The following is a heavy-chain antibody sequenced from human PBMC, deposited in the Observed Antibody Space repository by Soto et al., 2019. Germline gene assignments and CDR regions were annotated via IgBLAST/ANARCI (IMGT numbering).Heavy chain of an antibody. CDR2: ISAYNGNT. J-gene: IGHJ5*02. D-gene: IGHD1-26*01. V-gene: IGHV1-18*01. Sequence: AAVKVSCKASGYTFTSYGISWVRQAPGQGLEWMGWISAYNGNTNYAQKLQGRVTMTTDTSTSTAYMELRSLRSDDTAVYYCAREVVGATHNWFDPWGQGTLVTVSS. CDR3: AREVVGATHNWFDP. CDR1: GYTFTSYG.